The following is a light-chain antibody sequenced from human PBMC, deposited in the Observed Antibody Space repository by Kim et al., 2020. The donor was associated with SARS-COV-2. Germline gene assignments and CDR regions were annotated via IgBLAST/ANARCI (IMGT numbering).Light chain of an antibody. J-gene: IGLJ2*01. CDR2: QDS. V-gene: IGLV3-1*01. CDR1: KLGDKY. CDR3: QAWDSSTAV. Sequence: SYELTQPPSVSVTPGQTASITCSGDKLGDKYACWYHRKPGQSPVLVIYQDSKRPSGIPERFPGSNSGNTATLTISGTQARDEADYYCQAWDSSTAVFGGG.